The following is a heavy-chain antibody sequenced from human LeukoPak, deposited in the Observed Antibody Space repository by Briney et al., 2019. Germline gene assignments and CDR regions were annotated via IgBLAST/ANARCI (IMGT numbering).Heavy chain of an antibody. Sequence: GGSLRLSCAASGFTFSSYGMSWVRQAPGKGLEWVSAISGSGGSTYYADSVKGRFTISRDNSKNTLYLQMNSLRAEDTAVYYCARDGSNRGSSSWKIRPEYAFDIWGQGTMVTVSS. CDR2: ISGSGGST. CDR3: ARDGSNRGSSSWKIRPEYAFDI. D-gene: IGHD6-13*01. V-gene: IGHV3-23*01. J-gene: IGHJ3*02. CDR1: GFTFSSYG.